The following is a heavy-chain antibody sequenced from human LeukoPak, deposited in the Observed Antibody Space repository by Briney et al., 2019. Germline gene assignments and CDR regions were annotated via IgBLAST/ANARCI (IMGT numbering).Heavy chain of an antibody. CDR2: ISSSSSYI. CDR1: GFTLSSYS. V-gene: IGHV3-21*04. J-gene: IGHJ3*02. Sequence: GGSLRLSCAASGFTLSSYSMNWVRQAPGKGLEWVSSISSSSSYIYYADSVKGRFTISRDNAKNSLYLQMNSLRAEDTAVYYCAVHGAGTTTFDIWGQGTMVTVSS. CDR3: AVHGAGTTTFDI. D-gene: IGHD1-7*01.